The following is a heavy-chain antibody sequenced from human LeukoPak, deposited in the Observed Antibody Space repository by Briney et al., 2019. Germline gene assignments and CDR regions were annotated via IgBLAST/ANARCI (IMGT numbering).Heavy chain of an antibody. CDR1: GFAFSSDA. V-gene: IGHV3-23*01. CDR3: AKDRSLNGGNSNGYFDY. D-gene: IGHD4-23*01. J-gene: IGHJ4*02. CDR2: ISGGGDKT. Sequence: PGGSLRLSCVASGFAFSSDAMNWVRQSPGKGLEWVSVISGGGDKTYYADSVKGRFTISRDNSKNTLYLQMNSLRAEDTAVYSCAKDRSLNGGNSNGYFDYWGQGTLVTVSS.